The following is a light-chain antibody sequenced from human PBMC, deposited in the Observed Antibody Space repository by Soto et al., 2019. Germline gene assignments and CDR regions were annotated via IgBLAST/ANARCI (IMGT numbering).Light chain of an antibody. J-gene: IGKJ5*01. Sequence: PGERATLSCRASQSVSSNHLAWYQQKPGQAPRLLIYGASSRATGIPDRFSGSGSGTDFTLTISRLEPEDFAVYYCQQSSNWPPEITFGQGTRLEIK. CDR2: GAS. CDR3: QQSSNWPPEIT. V-gene: IGKV3D-20*02. CDR1: QSVSSNH.